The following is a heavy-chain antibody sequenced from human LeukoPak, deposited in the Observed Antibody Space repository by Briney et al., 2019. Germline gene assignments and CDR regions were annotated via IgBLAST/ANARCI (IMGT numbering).Heavy chain of an antibody. D-gene: IGHD6-19*01. V-gene: IGHV3-30-3*01. J-gene: IGHJ4*02. CDR2: ISYDGSNK. Sequence: GGSLRLSCAASGFTFSSYAMHWVRQAPGKGLEWVAVISYDGSNKYYADSVKGRFTISRDNSKNTLYLQMNSLRAEDTAVYYCAKDGTRSGWYPFPSYYFDYWGQGTLVTVSS. CDR1: GFTFSSYA. CDR3: AKDGTRSGWYPFPSYYFDY.